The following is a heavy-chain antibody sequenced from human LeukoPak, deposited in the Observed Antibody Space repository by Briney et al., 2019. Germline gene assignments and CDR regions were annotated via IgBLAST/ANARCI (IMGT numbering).Heavy chain of an antibody. Sequence: GGSLRLSCAASGFTFSSYGMHWVRQAPGKGLEWVAVISYDGSNKYYADSVKGRFTISRDNSKNTLYLQMNSLRAEDMAVYYCAKPYYYGSRSYMDYWGQGTLVTVSS. D-gene: IGHD3-10*01. CDR1: GFTFSSYG. J-gene: IGHJ4*02. V-gene: IGHV3-30*18. CDR2: ISYDGSNK. CDR3: AKPYYYGSRSYMDY.